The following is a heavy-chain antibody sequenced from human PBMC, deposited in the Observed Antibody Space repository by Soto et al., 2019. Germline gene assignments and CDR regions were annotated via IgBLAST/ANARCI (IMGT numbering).Heavy chain of an antibody. D-gene: IGHD3-10*01. V-gene: IGHV4-34*01. Sequence: SETLSLTCAVYGGSFSGYYWSWIRQPPGKGLEWIGEINHSGSTNYNPSLKSRVTISVDTSKNQFSLKLSSVTAADTAVYYCARSRYYYGSGSYYKTKKQYYFDYWGQGTLVTVSS. CDR2: INHSGST. CDR3: ARSRYYYGSGSYYKTKKQYYFDY. J-gene: IGHJ4*02. CDR1: GGSFSGYY.